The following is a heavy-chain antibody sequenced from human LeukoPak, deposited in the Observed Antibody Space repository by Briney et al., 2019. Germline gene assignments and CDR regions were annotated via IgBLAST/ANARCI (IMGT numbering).Heavy chain of an antibody. CDR3: AKLVIPYYYDSSGSDHLDY. D-gene: IGHD3-22*01. V-gene: IGHV3-23*01. J-gene: IGHJ4*02. CDR1: GFTFSSYA. Sequence: GGSLRLSCAASGFTFSSYAMNWVRQAPGKGLEWVSGISGSGRSTYYADPVKGRFTISRDNSKNTLYLQMNSLRAEDTAVYYCAKLVIPYYYDSSGSDHLDYWGQGTLVTVSS. CDR2: ISGSGRST.